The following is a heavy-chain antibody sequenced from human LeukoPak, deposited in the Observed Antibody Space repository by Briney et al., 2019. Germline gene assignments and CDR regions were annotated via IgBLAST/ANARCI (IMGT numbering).Heavy chain of an antibody. CDR3: ARDLYSSGWTDAFDI. CDR1: GYTFTGYY. V-gene: IGHV1-2*02. D-gene: IGHD6-19*01. Sequence: PGASEKVSCKASGYTFTGYYMHWVRQAPGQGLEWMGWINPNSGGTNYAQKFQGRVTMTRDTSISTAYMELSRLRSDDTAVYYCARDLYSSGWTDAFDIWGQGTMVAVSS. CDR2: INPNSGGT. J-gene: IGHJ3*02.